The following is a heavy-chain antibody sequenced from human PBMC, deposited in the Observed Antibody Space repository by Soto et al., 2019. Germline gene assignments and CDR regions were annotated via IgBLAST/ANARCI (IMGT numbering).Heavy chain of an antibody. CDR1: GFTFSSYE. Sequence: GGSLRLSCAASGFTFSSYEMNWVRQSPGKGLEWVSYISSSGSTIYYADSVKGRFTISRDNAKNSLYLQMNSLRAEGTAVYYCARGKHIHITDTTGYWGQGTLVTVSS. CDR3: ARGKHIHITDTTGY. D-gene: IGHD1-20*01. V-gene: IGHV3-48*03. J-gene: IGHJ4*02. CDR2: ISSSGSTI.